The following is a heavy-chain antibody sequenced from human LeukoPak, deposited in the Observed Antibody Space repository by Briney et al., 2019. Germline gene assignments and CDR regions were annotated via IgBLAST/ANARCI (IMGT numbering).Heavy chain of an antibody. V-gene: IGHV3-21*01. CDR2: ISSSSSYI. D-gene: IGHD4-11*01. CDR3: ARDLGDDYSNYDWFDP. CDR1: GFTVTDNY. J-gene: IGHJ5*02. Sequence: GGSLRLSCAASGFTVTDNYMNWVRQSSGKGLEWVSSISSSSSYIYYADSVKGRFTISRDNAKNSLYLQMNSLRAEDTAVYYCARDLGDDYSNYDWFDPWGQGTLVTVSS.